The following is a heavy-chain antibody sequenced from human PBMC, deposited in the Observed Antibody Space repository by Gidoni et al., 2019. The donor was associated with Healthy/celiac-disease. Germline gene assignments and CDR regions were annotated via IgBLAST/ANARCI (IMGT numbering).Heavy chain of an antibody. V-gene: IGHV1-69*02. J-gene: IGHJ4*02. CDR2: IIPILGMA. Sequence: QVQLVQSGAEVKKPGSSVTVSCKASGGTFSSYTISWVRQAPGQGLEWMGRIIPILGMANYAQKFQGRVTITADKSTSTAYMELSSLRSEDTAVYYCARSPYSSGWYYYFDYWGQGTLVTVSS. CDR1: GGTFSSYT. D-gene: IGHD6-19*01. CDR3: ARSPYSSGWYYYFDY.